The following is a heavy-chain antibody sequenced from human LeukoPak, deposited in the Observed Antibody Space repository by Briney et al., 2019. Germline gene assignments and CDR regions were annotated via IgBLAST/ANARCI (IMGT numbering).Heavy chain of an antibody. CDR2: INPSGGST. CDR1: GYTFTRYY. CDR3: ARGRLGELLLIDY. V-gene: IGHV1-46*01. Sequence: ASVKVSCKASGYTFTRYYIHWVRQAPGQGLEWMGIINPSGGSTSYAQKFQGRVTMTSDTSTSTVYMELSSLRSEDTAVYYCARGRLGELLLIDYWGQGTLVTVSS. J-gene: IGHJ4*02. D-gene: IGHD3-16*01.